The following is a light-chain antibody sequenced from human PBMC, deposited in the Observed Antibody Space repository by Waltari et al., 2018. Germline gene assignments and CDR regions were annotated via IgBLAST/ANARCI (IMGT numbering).Light chain of an antibody. CDR1: QSLLHSNGYNY. V-gene: IGKV2-28*01. CDR2: LGS. J-gene: IGKJ5*01. Sequence: QSLLHSNGYNYSDWYLQKPGQSRQLLIYLGSNRASEVPDRFSGSGSGTDFTLKISRVEAEDVGVYYCMQALQTPPTFGQGTRLEIK. CDR3: MQALQTPPT.